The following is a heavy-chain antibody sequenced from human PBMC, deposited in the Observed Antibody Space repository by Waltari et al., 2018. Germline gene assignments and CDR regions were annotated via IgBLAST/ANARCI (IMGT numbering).Heavy chain of an antibody. CDR3: AREYCSGGSCYLP. CDR1: GFTFSSFW. D-gene: IGHD2-15*01. J-gene: IGHJ4*02. V-gene: IGHV3-7*01. Sequence: EVQLVESGGGLVQPGGSLRLSCAASGFTFSSFWMSWVRRAPGKGLEWVANIKQDGSEKYYVDSVKGRFTISRDNAKNSLYLQMNSLRAEDTAVYYCAREYCSGGSCYLPWGQGTLVTVSS. CDR2: IKQDGSEK.